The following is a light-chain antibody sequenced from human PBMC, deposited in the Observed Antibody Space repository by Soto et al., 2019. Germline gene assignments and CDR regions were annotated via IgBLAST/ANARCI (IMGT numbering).Light chain of an antibody. J-gene: IGLJ1*01. CDR2: DVD. CDR3: SSYTSSSPLGNV. CDR1: SSDVGGYNY. Sequence: QSALTQPASVSGSPGQSITISCTGTSSDVGGYNYVSWYQQHPGKAPKLMIYDVDNRPSGVSTRFSGSKSGNTASLIISGLQAEDEADYYRSSYTSSSPLGNVFGTGTKVTVL. V-gene: IGLV2-14*03.